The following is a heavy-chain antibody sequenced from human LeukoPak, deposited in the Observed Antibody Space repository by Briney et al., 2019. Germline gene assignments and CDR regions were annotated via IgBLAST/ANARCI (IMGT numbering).Heavy chain of an antibody. Sequence: ASVKVSCKASGGTFSSYTISWVRQAPGQGLEWMGGIIPIFGTANYAQKFQGRVTITADESTSTAYMELSSLRSEDTAVYYCARDPGGYSYGYTYWGQGTLVTVSS. J-gene: IGHJ4*02. D-gene: IGHD5-18*01. CDR2: IIPIFGTA. CDR1: GGTFSSYT. V-gene: IGHV1-69*13. CDR3: ARDPGGYSYGYTY.